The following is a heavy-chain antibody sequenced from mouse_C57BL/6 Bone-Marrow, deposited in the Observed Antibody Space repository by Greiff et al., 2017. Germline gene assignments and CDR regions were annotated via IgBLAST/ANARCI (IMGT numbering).Heavy chain of an antibody. J-gene: IGHJ3*01. CDR3: TVDYYGSSWGFAY. V-gene: IGHV14-4*01. CDR2: IDPENGDT. CDR1: GYNFKDDY. Sequence: EVQLQESGAELVRPGASVKLSCTASGYNFKDDYMHWVKQRPEQGLEWIGWIDPENGDTEYASKFQGKATITADTSSNTAYLQLSSLTSEDTAVYYCTVDYYGSSWGFAYWGQGTLVTVSA. D-gene: IGHD1-1*01.